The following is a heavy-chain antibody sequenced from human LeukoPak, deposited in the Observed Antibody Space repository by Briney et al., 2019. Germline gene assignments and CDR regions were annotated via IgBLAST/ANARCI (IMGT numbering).Heavy chain of an antibody. Sequence: SETLSLTCTVSGGSISSYYWSWIRQPAGKGLEWIGRIYTSGSTNYNPSLKSRVTISVDTSKNQFSLKLTSVTAADTAVYYCVTTYYYGSGRLGGFDIWGQGTMVIVSS. J-gene: IGHJ3*02. CDR3: VTTYYYGSGRLGGFDI. CDR1: GGSISSYY. D-gene: IGHD3-10*01. CDR2: IYTSGST. V-gene: IGHV4-4*07.